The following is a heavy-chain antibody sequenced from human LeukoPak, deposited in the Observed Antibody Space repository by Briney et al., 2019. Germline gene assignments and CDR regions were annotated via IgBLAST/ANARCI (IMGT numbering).Heavy chain of an antibody. D-gene: IGHD6-19*01. CDR3: AREPVAGTGLWYFDL. V-gene: IGHV4-34*01. CDR2: INHSGST. J-gene: IGHJ2*01. Sequence: SETLSLTCAVYGDSFSGYYWSWLRQPPGKGLEWIGEINHSGSTYYNPSLKSRVTISVDTSKNQFSLKLSSVTAADTAVYYCAREPVAGTGLWYFDLWGRGTLVTVSS. CDR1: GDSFSGYY.